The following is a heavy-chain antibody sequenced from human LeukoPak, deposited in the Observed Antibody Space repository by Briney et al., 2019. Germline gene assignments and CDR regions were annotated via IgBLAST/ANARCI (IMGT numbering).Heavy chain of an antibody. V-gene: IGHV1-2*06. Sequence: ASVKVSCKASGYTFTGYYMHWVRQAPGQGLEWMRRINPNSGGTNYAQKFQGRVTMTRETSISTAYMELSRLRSDDTAVYYCASGDSSGKYYFDYWGQGTLVTVSS. D-gene: IGHD6-19*01. CDR2: INPNSGGT. J-gene: IGHJ4*02. CDR1: GYTFTGYY. CDR3: ASGDSSGKYYFDY.